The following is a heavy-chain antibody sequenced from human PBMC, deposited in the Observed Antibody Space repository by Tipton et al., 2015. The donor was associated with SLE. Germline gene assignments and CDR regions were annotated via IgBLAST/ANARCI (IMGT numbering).Heavy chain of an antibody. CDR3: ARASDLRYFDWLLWG. CDR2: INQDGSEK. CDR1: GFTFSSYW. V-gene: IGHV3-7*03. Sequence: SLRLSCAASGFTFSSYWMTWVRQAPGKGLEWVANINQDGSEKYYVDSVKGRFTISRDNAKNSLYLQMNSLRAEDTAVYYCARASDLRYFDWLLWGWGQGTLAIVSS. D-gene: IGHD3-9*01. J-gene: IGHJ4*02.